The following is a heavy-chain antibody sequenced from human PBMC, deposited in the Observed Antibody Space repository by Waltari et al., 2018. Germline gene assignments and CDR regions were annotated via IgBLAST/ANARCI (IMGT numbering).Heavy chain of an antibody. J-gene: IGHJ4*02. Sequence: EVQLVESGGGLVQPGGSLRLSCAASGFTFSSYWMSWVRQAPGKGLEWVANIKQDGSEKYYVDSVKGRFTISRDNAKNSLYLQMNSLRAEDTAVYYCARDDYHDYGDPLIDYWGQGTLVTVSS. CDR1: GFTFSSYW. CDR2: IKQDGSEK. V-gene: IGHV3-7*01. CDR3: ARDDYHDYGDPLIDY. D-gene: IGHD4-17*01.